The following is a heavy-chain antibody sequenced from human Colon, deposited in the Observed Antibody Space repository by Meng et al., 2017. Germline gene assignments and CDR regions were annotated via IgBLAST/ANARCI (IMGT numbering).Heavy chain of an antibody. CDR2: IFHSGTS. J-gene: IGHJ5*02. CDR1: GASISGDNW. D-gene: IGHD2/OR15-2a*01. CDR3: ARRNSNNWFDP. V-gene: IGHV4-4*02. Sequence: QVQRQESGPGLVKPSGTLSLTCAVSGASISGDNWWSWVRQTPGKGLEWLGEIFHSGTSNYNPSLKSRVTISVDKSKNQFSLRLSSVTAADTAVYYCARRNSNNWFDPWGQGILVTVS.